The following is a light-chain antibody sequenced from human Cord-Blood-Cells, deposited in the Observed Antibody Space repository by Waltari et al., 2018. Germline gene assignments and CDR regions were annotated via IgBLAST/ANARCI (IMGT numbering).Light chain of an antibody. CDR3: SSYTSSSTVV. V-gene: IGLV2-14*01. CDR1: SSDVGGYNY. Sequence: QSALTQPASVSGSPGQPITISCTGTSSDVGGYNYVSWYQQHPGKAPKLMIYEVSKRPSGVANRISGSKSGNTASLTISGLQAEDEADYYCSSYTSSSTVVFGGGTKLTVL. J-gene: IGLJ2*01. CDR2: EVS.